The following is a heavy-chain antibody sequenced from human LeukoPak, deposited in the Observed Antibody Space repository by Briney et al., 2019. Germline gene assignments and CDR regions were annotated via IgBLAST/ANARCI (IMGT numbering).Heavy chain of an antibody. CDR3: ATSRVFDH. Sequence: GGSLRLSCVASGFTFSDYFMSWIRQAPGKGLEWLSFINSAGDNIYYADSVKGRFTISRDNAKKTLYLEMNSLRMEDTAIYYCATSRVFDHWGQGTLVTVSS. V-gene: IGHV3-11*04. CDR2: INSAGDNI. CDR1: GFTFSDYF. J-gene: IGHJ4*02.